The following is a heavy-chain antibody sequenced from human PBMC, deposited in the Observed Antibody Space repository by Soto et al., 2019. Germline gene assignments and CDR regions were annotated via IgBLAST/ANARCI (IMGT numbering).Heavy chain of an antibody. V-gene: IGHV1-8*01. J-gene: IGHJ4*02. CDR2: MIPNSGYT. CDR1: GYTFTNHD. D-gene: IGHD2-8*01. Sequence: QVRLVQSGAEVKKPGASVKFSCKASGYTFTNHDVIWGRQAPGQGLEWMGWMIPNSGYTVYEQKFQGRVTMTRDTSISTSFIAASSLRFEYTAVYYCARNGGGLGSWGQGTLVTVSS. CDR3: ARNGGGLGS.